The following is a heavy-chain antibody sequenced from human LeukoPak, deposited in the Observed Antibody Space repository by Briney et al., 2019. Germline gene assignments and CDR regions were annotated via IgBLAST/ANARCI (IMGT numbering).Heavy chain of an antibody. Sequence: SETLSLTCTVSGGSISSSIYYWGWIRQPPGKGLEWIGSIYFSGSTYYNPSLRSRVTISVDTSKNQFSLKLNSVTAADTAVYYCARLQSRGGSESYYGMDVWGQGTTVTVSS. CDR3: ARLQSRGGSESYYGMDV. D-gene: IGHD3-10*01. CDR2: IYFSGST. J-gene: IGHJ6*02. CDR1: GGSISSSIYY. V-gene: IGHV4-39*01.